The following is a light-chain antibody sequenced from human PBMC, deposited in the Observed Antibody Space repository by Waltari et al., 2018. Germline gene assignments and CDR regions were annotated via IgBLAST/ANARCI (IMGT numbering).Light chain of an antibody. V-gene: IGLV4-69*01. CDR3: QTGGHGTWV. J-gene: IGLJ3*02. Sequence: QLVLTQSPSASASLGASVKITCTLSSGHSSNVIAWLQQQPEKGPRYLMKVNRDGSHSKGDEIPDRFSGSSSGAERYLTISSLQSEDEADYYCQTGGHGTWVFGGGTKLTVL. CDR1: SGHSSNV. CDR2: VNRDGSH.